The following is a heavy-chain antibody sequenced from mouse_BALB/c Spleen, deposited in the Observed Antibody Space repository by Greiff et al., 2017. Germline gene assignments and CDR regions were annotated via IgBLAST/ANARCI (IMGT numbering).Heavy chain of an antibody. CDR1: GYPFTRLW. CDR2: IYPGSGST. Sequence: QPPGSELVRPGASVKLFRKASGYPFTRLWIQLVKPRPGQGLEWIGNIYPGSGSTNYDEKFKSKATLTVDTSSSTAYMQLSSLTSEDSAVYYCTRSGDFRYFDVWGAGTTVTVSS. V-gene: IGHV1S22*01. CDR3: TRSGDFRYFDV. D-gene: IGHD3-2*02. J-gene: IGHJ1*01.